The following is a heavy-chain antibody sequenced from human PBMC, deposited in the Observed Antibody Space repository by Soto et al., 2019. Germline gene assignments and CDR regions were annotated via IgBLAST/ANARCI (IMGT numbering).Heavy chain of an antibody. Sequence: PSETLSLTCAVSGGSISSGGYSWSWIRQPPGKGLEWIGYIYHSGSTYYNPSLKSRVTISVDRSKNQFSLKLSSVTAADTAVYYCAGAGLTLSPHVYYYYGMDVWGQGTTVTVSS. V-gene: IGHV4-30-2*01. CDR1: GGSISSGGYS. CDR3: AGAGLTLSPHVYYYYGMDV. J-gene: IGHJ6*02. CDR2: IYHSGST.